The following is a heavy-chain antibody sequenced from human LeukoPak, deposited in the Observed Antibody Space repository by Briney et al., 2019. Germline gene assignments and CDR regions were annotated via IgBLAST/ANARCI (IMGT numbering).Heavy chain of an antibody. J-gene: IGHJ4*02. CDR3: ARDRYGDFEDY. D-gene: IGHD4-17*01. V-gene: IGHV4-30-4*08. CDR2: ISYSGTP. Sequence: NPSETLSLTCNVSGGSINTANYYWTWIRQPPGKGLEWIGYISYSGTPYYNPSLNSRVTISLDTSKNQFSLRLNSVTAADTATYYCARDRYGDFEDYWGQGTLVTVSS. CDR1: GGSINTANYY.